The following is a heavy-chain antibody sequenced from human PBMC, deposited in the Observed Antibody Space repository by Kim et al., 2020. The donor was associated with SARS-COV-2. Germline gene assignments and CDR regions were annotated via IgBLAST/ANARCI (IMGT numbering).Heavy chain of an antibody. V-gene: IGHV4-39*01. CDR2: IYYSGST. CDR1: GGSISSSSYY. D-gene: IGHD4-17*01. J-gene: IGHJ4*02. CDR3: AAPLGYGDYFDY. Sequence: SETLSLTCTVSGGSISSSSYYWGWIRQPPGKGLEWIGSIYYSGSTYYNPSLKSRVTISVDTSKNQFSLKLSSVTAADTAVYYCAAPLGYGDYFDYWGQGTLVTVSS.